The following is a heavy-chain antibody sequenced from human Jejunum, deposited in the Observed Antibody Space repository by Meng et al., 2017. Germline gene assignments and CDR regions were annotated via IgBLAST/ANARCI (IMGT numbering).Heavy chain of an antibody. CDR1: GGSISGYY. J-gene: IGHJ4*02. V-gene: IGHV4-59*01. CDR2: IYSTGST. Sequence: QVQLQESGPGLGKPAETLSLTCTGSGGSISGYYWNWIRQNPGKGLEWIGYIYSTGSTNYNPSLESRVTISIDTSKNQFSLKLSSVTAADTAVYYCARGTTYWYYWGQGTLVTVSS. D-gene: IGHD2-2*01. CDR3: ARGTTYWYY.